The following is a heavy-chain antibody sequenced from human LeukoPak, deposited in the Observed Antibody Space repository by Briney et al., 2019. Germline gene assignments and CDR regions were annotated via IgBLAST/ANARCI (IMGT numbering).Heavy chain of an antibody. CDR1: GFTFSSYW. Sequence: GGSLRLSCAASGFTFSSYWMSWVRQAPGKGLEWVANIKQDGSEKYYVDSVKGRFTISRDSAKNSLYLQMNSLRAEDTAVYYCARVRYDFWSGYYRGYYYYYMDVWGKGTTVTVSS. V-gene: IGHV3-7*01. CDR3: ARVRYDFWSGYYRGYYYYYMDV. D-gene: IGHD3-3*01. J-gene: IGHJ6*03. CDR2: IKQDGSEK.